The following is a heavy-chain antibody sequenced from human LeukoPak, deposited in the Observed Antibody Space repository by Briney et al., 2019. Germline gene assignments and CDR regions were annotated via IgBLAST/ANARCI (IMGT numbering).Heavy chain of an antibody. J-gene: IGHJ4*02. D-gene: IGHD3-3*01. V-gene: IGHV3-9*01. CDR3: ARGLQYYDFWSGYYYFDY. Sequence: PGGSLRLSCAASGFTFDDCAMHWVRQAPGKGLEWVSGISWNSGSIGYADSVKGRFTISRDNAKNSLYLQMNSLRAEDTAVYYCARGLQYYDFWSGYYYFDYWGQGTLVTVSS. CDR2: ISWNSGSI. CDR1: GFTFDDCA.